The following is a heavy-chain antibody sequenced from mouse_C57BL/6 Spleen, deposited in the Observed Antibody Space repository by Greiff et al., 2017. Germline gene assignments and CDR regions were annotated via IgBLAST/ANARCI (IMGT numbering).Heavy chain of an antibody. Sequence: EVKLMESGGDLVKPGGSLKLSCAASGFTFSSYGMSWVRQTPDKRLEWVATISSGGSYPSYPDSVKGRFTISRDNATNTLYLQMSSLQSEDTAMYYCARWESPMDYWGQGTSVTVSS. CDR3: ARWESPMDY. CDR1: GFTFSSYG. V-gene: IGHV5-6*01. J-gene: IGHJ4*01. CDR2: ISSGGSYP. D-gene: IGHD4-1*01.